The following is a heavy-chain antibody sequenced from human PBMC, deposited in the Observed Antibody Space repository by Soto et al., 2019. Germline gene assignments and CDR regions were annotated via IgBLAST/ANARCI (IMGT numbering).Heavy chain of an antibody. CDR1: GFSLSTNGVG. CDR3: AREAYYSTYFDS. J-gene: IGHJ4*02. CDR2: IYWDDDH. V-gene: IGHV2-5*02. Sequence: QITLKESGPTLVRPTQTLTLTCTFSGFSLSTNGVGVDWIRQSPGKALEWLALIYWDDDHRYIPSLKTRLTITKDTSKNQVVLTMTNLDPADTGTYYCAREAYYSTYFDSWGQGTLVTVSS. D-gene: IGHD3-10*01.